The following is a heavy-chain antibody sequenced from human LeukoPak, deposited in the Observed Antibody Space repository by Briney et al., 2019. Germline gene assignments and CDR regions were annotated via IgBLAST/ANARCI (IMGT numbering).Heavy chain of an antibody. J-gene: IGHJ4*02. D-gene: IGHD3-10*01. V-gene: IGHV3-23*01. CDR1: GFTFSSYA. Sequence: AGGSLRLSCAASGFTFSSYAMSWVRQAPGKGLEWVSAISGSGGSTYYADSVKGRFTISRDNSKNTLYLRMNSLRAEDTAVYYCAKSPTMVRSYYFDYWGQGTLVTVSS. CDR3: AKSPTMVRSYYFDY. CDR2: ISGSGGST.